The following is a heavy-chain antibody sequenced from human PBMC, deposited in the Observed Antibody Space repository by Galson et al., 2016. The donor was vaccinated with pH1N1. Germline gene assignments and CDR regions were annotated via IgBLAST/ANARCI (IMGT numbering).Heavy chain of an antibody. CDR1: GYTFTTYW. CDR2: VYPPDSDT. J-gene: IGHJ4*02. V-gene: IGHV5-51*03. D-gene: IGHD5-24*01. CDR3: AGLIGGGYNIREFDY. Sequence: QSGAEVKKAGEPLKISCKGSGYTFTTYWIAWVRQMPGKALEWMGIVYPPDSDTRYSPSIEGPVTISADKTISTAYLQWSSLKASDTAVYYCAGLIGGGYNIREFDYWGQGTQVTVSS.